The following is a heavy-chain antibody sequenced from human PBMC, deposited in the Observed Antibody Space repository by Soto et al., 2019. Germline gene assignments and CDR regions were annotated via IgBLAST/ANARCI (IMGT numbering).Heavy chain of an antibody. D-gene: IGHD3-3*01. V-gene: IGHV3-33*06. CDR3: EEGGSGYCRQYYDS. Sequence: SHSLSCSLSGFPFGIYSSHRVRQSPGKGLEWVAVIWYDGSNKYYADSVKGRFTISRDNSKNTLYLQMNSLRAEDTAVDYREEGGSGYCRQYYDSWG. J-gene: IGHJ6*01. CDR2: IWYDGSNK. CDR1: GFPFGIYS.